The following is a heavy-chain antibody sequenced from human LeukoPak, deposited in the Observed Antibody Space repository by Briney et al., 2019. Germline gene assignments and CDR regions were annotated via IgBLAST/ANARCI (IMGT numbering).Heavy chain of an antibody. V-gene: IGHV4-30-2*01. CDR1: GGSISSGGYY. CDR3: ASGSCYAT. D-gene: IGHD2-15*01. J-gene: IGHJ4*02. CDR2: INHSGST. Sequence: SQTLSLTCSVSGGSISSGGYYWSWIRQPPGKGLEWIGEINHSGSTNYNPSLKSRVTISVDTSKNQFSLKLSSVTAADTAVYYCASGSCYATWGQGTLVTVSS.